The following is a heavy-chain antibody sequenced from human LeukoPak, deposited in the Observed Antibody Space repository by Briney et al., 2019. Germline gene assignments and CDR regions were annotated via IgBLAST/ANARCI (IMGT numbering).Heavy chain of an antibody. D-gene: IGHD3-22*01. V-gene: IGHV4-61*02. Sequence: PSQTLSLTCTVSGGSISSGSYYWSWIRQPAGKGLEWIGRIYTSGSTNYNPSLKSRVTISVDTSKNRFSLKLSSVTAADTAVYYCARAQRYYYDSSGPNGDYFDYWGQGTLVTVSS. CDR3: ARAQRYYYDSSGPNGDYFDY. J-gene: IGHJ4*02. CDR1: GGSISSGSYY. CDR2: IYTSGST.